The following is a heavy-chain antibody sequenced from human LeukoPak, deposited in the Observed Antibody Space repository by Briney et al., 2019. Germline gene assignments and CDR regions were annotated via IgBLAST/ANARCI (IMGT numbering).Heavy chain of an antibody. D-gene: IGHD5-12*01. CDR2: IIASSGST. J-gene: IGHJ4*02. Sequence: GGSLRLSCVASGFTFSNYAMNWVRQAPGKGLEWVSTIIASSGSTFYADSVKGRFTISKDTSKNTLYLHMSSLRADDTAVYYCAKGGYDYVEVAYFDYWGQGTLVTVSS. CDR3: AKGGYDYVEVAYFDY. V-gene: IGHV3-23*01. CDR1: GFTFSNYA.